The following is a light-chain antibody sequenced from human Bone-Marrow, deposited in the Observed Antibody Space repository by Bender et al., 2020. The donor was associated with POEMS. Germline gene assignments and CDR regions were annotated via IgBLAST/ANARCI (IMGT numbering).Light chain of an antibody. CDR3: QAWDSSSAV. V-gene: IGLV3-25*03. Sequence: SYELTQPPSVSVSPGQTARITCSGDALPKQYAFWYQFRSGQAPVLVIYKDNKRPSGIPERFSGSSAGTTVTLTISGVQAEDEADYYCQAWDSSSAVFGGGTKLTVL. J-gene: IGLJ2*01. CDR1: ALPKQY. CDR2: KDN.